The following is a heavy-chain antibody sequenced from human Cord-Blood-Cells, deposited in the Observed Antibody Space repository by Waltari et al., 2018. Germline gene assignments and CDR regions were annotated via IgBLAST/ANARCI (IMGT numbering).Heavy chain of an antibody. J-gene: IGHJ5*02. Sequence: QVQLVQSGAEVKKPGASVKVSCKVSGYTLTELSMHWVRQAPGKGLEWMGGFDPEDGEKIYGQKFQGRVNMTEDTATDTAYMELSSLRSEDTAVYYCATVGIAAAGTSWFDPWGQGTLVTVSS. D-gene: IGHD6-13*01. V-gene: IGHV1-24*01. CDR3: ATVGIAAAGTSWFDP. CDR2: FDPEDGEK. CDR1: GYTLTELS.